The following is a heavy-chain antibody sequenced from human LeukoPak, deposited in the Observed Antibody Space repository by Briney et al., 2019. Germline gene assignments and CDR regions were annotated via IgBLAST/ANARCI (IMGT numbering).Heavy chain of an antibody. CDR1: GFTFSDYW. V-gene: IGHV4-34*01. D-gene: IGHD6-19*01. J-gene: IGHJ4*02. CDR3: ARGKIAVAGTHPPDY. Sequence: GSLRLSCAASGFTFSDYWMTWVRQPPGKGLEWIGEINHSGSTNYNPSLKSRVTISVDTSKNQFSLKLSSVTAADTAVYYCARGKIAVAGTHPPDYWGQGTLVTVSS. CDR2: INHSGST.